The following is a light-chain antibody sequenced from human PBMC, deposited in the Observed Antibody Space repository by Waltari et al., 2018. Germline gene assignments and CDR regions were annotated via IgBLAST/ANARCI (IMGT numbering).Light chain of an antibody. V-gene: IGKV4-1*01. CDR1: RSVLYSGNSKNF. Sequence: DIVVTQSPDFLAVSLGEGATHNCKCNRSVLYSGNSKNFLAWYQQKPGQPPKLLIYWASTRESGVPDRFVGSGSGTDFTLTISSLQAEDVAIYYCQQHYTTPQTFGQGTKLEI. CDR2: WAS. CDR3: QQHYTTPQT. J-gene: IGKJ2*01.